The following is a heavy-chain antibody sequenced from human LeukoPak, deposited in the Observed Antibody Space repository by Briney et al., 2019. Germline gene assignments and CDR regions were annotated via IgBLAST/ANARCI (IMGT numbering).Heavy chain of an antibody. CDR3: ARDTVVTATQGAFDI. Sequence: GGSLRLSCAASGFTFSSYTMIWVRQAPGKGLEWVSSISTGSTYIYYADSVKGRFTISRDNAKNSLYLQMSSLRAEDTAVYYCARDTVVTATQGAFDIWGQGTMVTVSS. V-gene: IGHV3-21*01. J-gene: IGHJ3*02. CDR1: GFTFSSYT. D-gene: IGHD2-21*02. CDR2: ISTGSTYI.